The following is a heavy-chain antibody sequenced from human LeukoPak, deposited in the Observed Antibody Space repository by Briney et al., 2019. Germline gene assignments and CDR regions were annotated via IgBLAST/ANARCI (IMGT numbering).Heavy chain of an antibody. CDR3: ARTYTYDFWSGYYRDDAFDI. V-gene: IGHV4-59*01. D-gene: IGHD3-3*01. CDR2: IYYSGST. CDR1: GGSISSYY. J-gene: IGHJ3*02. Sequence: SETLSLTCTVSGGSISSYYLSWIRQPPGKGLEWIGYIYYSGSTNYNPSLKSRVTISVDTSKNQFSLKLSSVTAADTAVYYCARTYTYDFWSGYYRDDAFDIWGQGTMVTVSS.